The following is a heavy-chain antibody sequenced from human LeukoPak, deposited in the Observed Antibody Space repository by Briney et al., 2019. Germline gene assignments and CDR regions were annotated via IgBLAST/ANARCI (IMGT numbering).Heavy chain of an antibody. CDR3: ARDRIAAAGKGFDY. V-gene: IGHV1-46*01. J-gene: IGHJ4*02. CDR2: INPSGGST. CDR1: GYTFTSYY. Sequence: ASVKVSCKASGYTFTSYYMHWVRQAPGQGLEWMGIINPSGGSTSYAQKFQGRVTMTRNTSISTAYMELSSLRSEDTAVYYCARDRIAAAGKGFDYWGQGTLVTVSS. D-gene: IGHD6-13*01.